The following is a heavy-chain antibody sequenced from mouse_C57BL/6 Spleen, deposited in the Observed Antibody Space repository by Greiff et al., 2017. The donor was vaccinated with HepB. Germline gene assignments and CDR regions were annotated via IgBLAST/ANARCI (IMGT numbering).Heavy chain of an antibody. J-gene: IGHJ4*01. Sequence: QVQLQQSGPGLVQPSQRLSITCTVSGFSLTSYGVHWVRQSPGKGLEWLGVIWRGGSTDYNAAFMSRLSITKDNSKSQVFFKMNSLQADDTAIYYCAKGGYDGYYVDYAMDYWGQGTSVTVSS. CDR2: IWRGGST. D-gene: IGHD2-3*01. CDR1: GFSLTSYG. V-gene: IGHV2-5*01. CDR3: AKGGYDGYYVDYAMDY.